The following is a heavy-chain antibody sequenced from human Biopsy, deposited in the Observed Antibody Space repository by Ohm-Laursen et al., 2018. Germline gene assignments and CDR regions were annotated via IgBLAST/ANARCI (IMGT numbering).Heavy chain of an antibody. CDR3: ARATNSTGWPYYYFYGMDV. D-gene: IGHD2/OR15-2a*01. CDR1: GGSISSDY. J-gene: IGHJ6*02. Sequence: GTLSLTCTVSGGSISSDYWSWIRQTPGKGLEWIGYICYSGSTNYNPSLKSRVTISVDTSKNQFSLRLNSVTAADTAVYYCARATNSTGWPYYYFYGMDVWGQGTTVTVSS. CDR2: ICYSGST. V-gene: IGHV4-59*01.